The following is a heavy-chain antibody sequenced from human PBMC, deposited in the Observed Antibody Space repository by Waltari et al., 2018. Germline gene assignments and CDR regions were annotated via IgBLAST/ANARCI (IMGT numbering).Heavy chain of an antibody. J-gene: IGHJ4*02. CDR1: GFSLSTSGVG. CDR3: AHLPSHGSGSHFDY. D-gene: IGHD3-10*01. V-gene: IGHV2-5*01. CDR2: IYWNDDK. Sequence: QITLKESGPTLVKPTQTLTLTCTFSGFSLSTSGVGVGWIRQPPGKALEWLALIYWNDDKRYSPSLKSRLTITKDTSKNQVVLTMTNMDPVDTATYYCAHLPSHGSGSHFDYWGQGTLVTVSS.